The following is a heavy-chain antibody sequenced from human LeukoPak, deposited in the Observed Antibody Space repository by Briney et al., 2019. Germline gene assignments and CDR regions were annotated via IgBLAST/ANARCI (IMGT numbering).Heavy chain of an antibody. CDR2: IYYSGST. V-gene: IGHV4-39*07. J-gene: IGHJ4*02. CDR1: GGSISSSSYY. D-gene: IGHD3-22*01. CDR3: ARRYYYDTRRGSRFDY. Sequence: SETLSLTCTVSGGSISSSSYYWGWIRQPPGKGLEWIGSIYYSGSTYYNPSLKSRVTISVDTSKNQFSLKLSSVTAADTALYFCARRYYYDTRRGSRFDYWGQGSLVTVSS.